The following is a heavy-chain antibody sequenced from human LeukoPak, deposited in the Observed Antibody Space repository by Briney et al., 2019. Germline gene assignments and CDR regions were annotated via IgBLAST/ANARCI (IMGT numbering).Heavy chain of an antibody. Sequence: GGSLRLSCAVSGITLSNYGMSWVRQAPGKGLEWVAGISWNSGSIGYADSVKGRFTISRDNAKNSLYLQMNSLRAEDTAVYYCAKVKGNYYGSELPTWGQGTLVTVSS. J-gene: IGHJ5*02. D-gene: IGHD3-10*01. CDR1: GITLSNYG. CDR3: AKVKGNYYGSELPT. CDR2: ISWNSGSI. V-gene: IGHV3-9*01.